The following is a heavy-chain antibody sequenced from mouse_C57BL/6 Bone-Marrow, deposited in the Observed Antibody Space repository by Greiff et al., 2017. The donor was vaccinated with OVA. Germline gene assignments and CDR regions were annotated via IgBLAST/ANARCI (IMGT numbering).Heavy chain of an antibody. CDR1: GFSLTSYG. V-gene: IGHV2-6-1*01. D-gene: IGHD2-4*01. Sequence: QVQLKESGPGLVAPSQSLSITCTVSGFSLTSYGVHWVRQPPGKGLEWLVVIWSDGSTTYNSALKSRLSISKDNSKSQVFLKMNSLQTDDTAMYYCARHGEADYDYPWFAYWGQGTLVTVSA. J-gene: IGHJ3*01. CDR2: IWSDGST. CDR3: ARHGEADYDYPWFAY.